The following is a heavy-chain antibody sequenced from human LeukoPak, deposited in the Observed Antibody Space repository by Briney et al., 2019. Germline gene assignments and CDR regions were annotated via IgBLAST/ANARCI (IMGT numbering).Heavy chain of an antibody. J-gene: IGHJ6*02. D-gene: IGHD6-13*01. CDR1: GFTFSSYA. V-gene: IGHV3-23*01. CDR2: ISGSGGST. CDR3: AAGIAAAGIPIGYYYYGMDV. Sequence: GGSLRLSCAASGFTFSSYAMSWVRQAPGKGLEWVSAISGSGGSTYYADSVKGRFTISRDNFKNTLYLQMNSLRAEDTAVYYCAAGIAAAGIPIGYYYYGMDVWGQGTTVTVSS.